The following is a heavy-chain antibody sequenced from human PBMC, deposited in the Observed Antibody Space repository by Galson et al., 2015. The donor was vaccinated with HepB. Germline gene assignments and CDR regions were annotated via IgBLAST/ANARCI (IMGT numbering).Heavy chain of an antibody. V-gene: IGHV4-39*07. D-gene: IGHD2-2*01. CDR3: ARDGTDDIVVVPAAANRYFDL. CDR1: GGSISSSSYY. J-gene: IGHJ2*01. CDR2: IYYSGST. Sequence: SETLSLTCTVSGGSISSSSYYWGWIRQPPGKGLEWIGSIYYSGSTYYNPSLKSRVTISVDTSKNQFSLKLSSVTAADTAVYYCARDGTDDIVVVPAAANRYFDLWGRGTLVTVSS.